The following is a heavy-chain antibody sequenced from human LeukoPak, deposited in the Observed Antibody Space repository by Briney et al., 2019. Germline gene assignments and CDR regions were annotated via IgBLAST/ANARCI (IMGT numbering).Heavy chain of an antibody. J-gene: IGHJ4*02. CDR2: IRYDGSNK. CDR3: AKDYDDKFDY. D-gene: IGHD3-9*01. Sequence: PGGSLRLSCAASGFTFSSYGMHWVRQAPGKGLEWVAFIRYDGSNKYYADSVKGRLTISRDNSKNTLYLQMNSLRAEDTALYYCAKDYDDKFDYWGQGTRVAVSS. CDR1: GFTFSSYG. V-gene: IGHV3-30*02.